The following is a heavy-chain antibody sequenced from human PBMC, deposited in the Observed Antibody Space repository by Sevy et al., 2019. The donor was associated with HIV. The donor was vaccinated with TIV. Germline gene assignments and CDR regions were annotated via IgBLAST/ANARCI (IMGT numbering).Heavy chain of an antibody. CDR1: GYTFTDTGYY. J-gene: IGHJ6*02. CDR3: ARESYDFWTGPVDYDYGMDV. CDR2: ITPKSGAT. V-gene: IGHV1-2*02. Sequence: ASVKVSCKASGYTFTDTGYYVHWVRQAPGQGLEWMGWITPKSGATNYAQKFQGRVTRTRDTSGSTANMELSRLRSDDTAVYYCARESYDFWTGPVDYDYGMDVWGQGTTVTVSS. D-gene: IGHD3-3*01.